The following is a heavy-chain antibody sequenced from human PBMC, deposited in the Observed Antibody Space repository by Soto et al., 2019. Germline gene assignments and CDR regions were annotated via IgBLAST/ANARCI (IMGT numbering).Heavy chain of an antibody. Sequence: QVQLQESGPGLVKPSGTLSLTCAVSGVSVSFSNWWSWVRQPPGKGLEWLGEIYHSGSTTYNPSLKSRVTIAVDKAKNQFSLKLSSVTAADTAVYYCARIVDSSRYYYGMDVWGQGTTVTVSS. CDR3: ARIVDSSRYYYGMDV. CDR2: IYHSGST. J-gene: IGHJ6*02. V-gene: IGHV4-4*02. D-gene: IGHD3-22*01. CDR1: GVSVSFSNW.